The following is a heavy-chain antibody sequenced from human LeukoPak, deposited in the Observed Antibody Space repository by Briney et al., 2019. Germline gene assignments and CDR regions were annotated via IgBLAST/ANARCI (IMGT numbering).Heavy chain of an antibody. J-gene: IGHJ4*02. V-gene: IGHV5-51*01. CDR3: ARQSYNTKSIDF. CDR2: IYPGDSDT. Sequence: GESLKISCKGSGYSFTSYWIGWVRQMPGKGLEWMGVIYPGDSDTRYSPSFQGQVTISADKSINTAYLQWSSLKASDTAICFCARQSYNTKSIDFWGQGNLVTVSS. CDR1: GYSFTSYW. D-gene: IGHD2-8*01.